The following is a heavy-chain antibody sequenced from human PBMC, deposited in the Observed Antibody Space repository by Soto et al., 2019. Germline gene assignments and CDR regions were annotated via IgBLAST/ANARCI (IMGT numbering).Heavy chain of an antibody. D-gene: IGHD3-10*01. V-gene: IGHV5-51*01. CDR1: GYSFTTYW. Sequence: GESLKISCKGSGYSFTTYWIAWVRQMPGKGLEWVGIIYPGDSDTRYSPSFEGHVTISVDKSISTAFLRWNSLKASDNAIYYCARHSTSAPKDYWGQGTLVTVS. CDR3: ARHSTSAPKDY. J-gene: IGHJ4*01. CDR2: IYPGDSDT.